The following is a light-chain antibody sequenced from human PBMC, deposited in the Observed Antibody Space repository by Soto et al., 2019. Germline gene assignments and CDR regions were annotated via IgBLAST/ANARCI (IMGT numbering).Light chain of an antibody. CDR3: GTWDTSLSAGV. CDR1: SSNIATNY. J-gene: IGLJ3*02. CDR2: DDN. Sequence: QSVLTQPPSVSAAPGQRVTISCSGSSSNIATNYVSWYQHLPGAAPRLLICDDNKRPSGIPDRFSGSEYGTSATLDITGLQTGDEADYYCGTWDTSLSAGVFGGGTKLTVL. V-gene: IGLV1-51*01.